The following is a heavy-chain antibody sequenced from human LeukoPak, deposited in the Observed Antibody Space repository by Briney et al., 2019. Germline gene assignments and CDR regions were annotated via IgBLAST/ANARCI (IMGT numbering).Heavy chain of an antibody. CDR1: GGSISSYY. V-gene: IGHV4-59*08. CDR3: ARSPFSGSYWVDY. D-gene: IGHD1-26*01. CDR2: LYDSGST. J-gene: IGHJ4*02. Sequence: SETLSLTCTVSGGSISSYYWSWIRQPPGKGLEWIGYLYDSGSTNYNPSLKSRVTISVDTSKNQFSLKLSSVTAADTAVYYCARSPFSGSYWVDYWGQGTLVTVSS.